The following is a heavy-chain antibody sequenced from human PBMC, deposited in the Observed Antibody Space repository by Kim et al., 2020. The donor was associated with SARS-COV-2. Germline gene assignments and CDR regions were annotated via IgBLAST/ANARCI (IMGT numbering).Heavy chain of an antibody. V-gene: IGHV1-46*01. D-gene: IGHD2-15*01. J-gene: IGHJ6*02. Sequence: ASVKVSCKASGYTFTSYYMHWVRQAPGQGLEWMGIINPSGGSTSYAQKFQGRVTMTRDTSTSTVYMELSSLRSQDTAVYYCARDLVGCSGGGCYFRMDVWGQGTTDTVSS. CDR3: ARDLVGCSGGGCYFRMDV. CDR1: GYTFTSYY. CDR2: INPSGGST.